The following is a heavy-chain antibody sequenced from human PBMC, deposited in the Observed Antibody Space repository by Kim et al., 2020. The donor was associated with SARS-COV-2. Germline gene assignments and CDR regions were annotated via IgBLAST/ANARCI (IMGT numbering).Heavy chain of an antibody. CDR3: AKVTSGSSAWFEYFQH. CDR1: GFTFNNYA. V-gene: IGHV3-23*01. Sequence: GGSLRLSCAASGFTFNNYAMSWVRQAPGKGLEWVSGIRDSGGSTKYADSVKGRFSISRDNSKNTLYLQMDSLRAEDTAVYYCAKVTSGSSAWFEYFQHWGRGTLVTVSS. CDR2: IRDSGGST. J-gene: IGHJ1*01. D-gene: IGHD6-19*01.